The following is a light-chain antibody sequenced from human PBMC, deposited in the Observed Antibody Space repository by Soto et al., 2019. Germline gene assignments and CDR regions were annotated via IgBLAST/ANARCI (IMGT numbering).Light chain of an antibody. CDR1: QSFSATY. Sequence: IVXTQSPGTLSLSPGERATLSCRASQSFSATYLAWYQQKPGQPPRLLIYGASSRATGIPDRFSGSGSGTDFTLTISRLEPEDFAVYYCQQYGSSRTFGQGTKVEIK. J-gene: IGKJ1*01. CDR2: GAS. CDR3: QQYGSSRT. V-gene: IGKV3-20*01.